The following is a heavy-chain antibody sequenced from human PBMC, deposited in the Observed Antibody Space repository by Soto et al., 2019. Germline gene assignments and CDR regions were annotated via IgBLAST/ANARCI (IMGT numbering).Heavy chain of an antibody. J-gene: IGHJ4*02. CDR3: AREGIAVAGTSGFDY. CDR1: GYTFTGYY. CDR2: INPNSGGT. V-gene: IGHV1-2*04. Sequence: VASVKVSCKASGYTFTGYYMHWVRQAPGQGLEWMGWINPNSGGTNYAQKFQGWVTMTRDTSISTAYMELSRLRSDDTAVYYCAREGIAVAGTSGFDYWGQRTLVTVSS. D-gene: IGHD6-19*01.